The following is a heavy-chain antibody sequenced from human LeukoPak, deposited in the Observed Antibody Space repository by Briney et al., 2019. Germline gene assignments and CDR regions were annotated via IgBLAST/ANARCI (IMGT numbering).Heavy chain of an antibody. Sequence: SETLSLTCTVSGGSISSGGYYWGWIRQPPGKGLEWIGSIYYSGSTYYNPSLKSRVTISVDTSKNQFSLKLSSVTAADTAVYYCAKTHVVVVPAASNYYYYGMDVWGQGTTVTVSS. D-gene: IGHD2-2*01. J-gene: IGHJ6*02. V-gene: IGHV4-39*01. CDR2: IYYSGST. CDR3: AKTHVVVVPAASNYYYYGMDV. CDR1: GGSISSGGYY.